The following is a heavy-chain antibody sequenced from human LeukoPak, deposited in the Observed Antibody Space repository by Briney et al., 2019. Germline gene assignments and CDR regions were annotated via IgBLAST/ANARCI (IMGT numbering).Heavy chain of an antibody. CDR1: GFTFSSYA. CDR3: ARGSGYFQH. J-gene: IGHJ1*01. V-gene: IGHV3-30-3*01. Sequence: GGCLRLSCAASGFTFSSYAMHWVRQAPGKGLEWVAVISYDGSNKYYADSVKGRFTISRDNSKNTLYLQMNSLRAEDTAVYYCARGSGYFQHWGQGTLVTVSS. CDR2: ISYDGSNK.